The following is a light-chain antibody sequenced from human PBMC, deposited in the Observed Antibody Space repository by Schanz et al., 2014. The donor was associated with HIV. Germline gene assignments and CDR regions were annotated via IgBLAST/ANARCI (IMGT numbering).Light chain of an antibody. CDR2: GAS. CDR3: QQYGSSPLT. J-gene: IGKJ2*01. CDR1: QTVSDN. V-gene: IGKV3-15*01. Sequence: DIVMTQSPATLSVSPGESAALSCRASQTVSDNFAWYQQKPGQPPRLLIYGASTRATGVPARFSGSGSGTDFTLTISSLQSEDFAVYYCQQYGSSPLTFGQGTKLEIK.